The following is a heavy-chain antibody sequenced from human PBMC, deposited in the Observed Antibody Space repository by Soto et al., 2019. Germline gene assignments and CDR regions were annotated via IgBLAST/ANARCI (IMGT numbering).Heavy chain of an antibody. V-gene: IGHV3-23*01. Sequence: EVQLLESGGGLVQPGGSLRLSCAASGFTFSSYAMSWVRQAPGKGLEWVSAISGSGGSTYYADYVKGRFTISRDSSKNTLYLQMNSLRAEDTAVYYCAKSLIWNVFWSGSSGVDYWGQGTLVTVSS. CDR2: ISGSGGST. CDR1: GFTFSSYA. CDR3: AKSLIWNVFWSGSSGVDY. D-gene: IGHD3-3*01. J-gene: IGHJ4*02.